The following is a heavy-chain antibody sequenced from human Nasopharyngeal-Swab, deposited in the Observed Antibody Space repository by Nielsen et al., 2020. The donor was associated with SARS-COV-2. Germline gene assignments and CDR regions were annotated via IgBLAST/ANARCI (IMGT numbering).Heavy chain of an antibody. V-gene: IGHV3-48*01. CDR1: GFTFSSYS. CDR3: ATKVVPAAEYYYYYYMDV. CDR2: TSSSSSTI. D-gene: IGHD2-2*01. J-gene: IGHJ6*03. Sequence: GGSLRLSCAASGFTFSSYSMNWVRQAPAQGLEWVSYTSSSSSTIYYADSVKGRFTISRDNAKNSLYLQMTSLRAEDTAVYYCATKVVPAAEYYYYYYMDVWGKGTTVTVSS.